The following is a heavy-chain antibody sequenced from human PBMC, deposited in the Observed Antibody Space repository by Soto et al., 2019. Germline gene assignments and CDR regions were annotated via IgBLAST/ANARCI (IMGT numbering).Heavy chain of an antibody. CDR2: IYYSGST. Sequence: SVTLSLTCTVSGGSISSSSYYWGWIRQPPGKGLEWIGSIYYSGSTYYNPSLKSRVTISVDTSKNQFSLKLSSVTAADTAVYYCAYSGSLDYWGQGNLVTVSS. J-gene: IGHJ4*02. D-gene: IGHD3-10*01. CDR1: GGSISSSSYY. CDR3: AYSGSLDY. V-gene: IGHV4-39*01.